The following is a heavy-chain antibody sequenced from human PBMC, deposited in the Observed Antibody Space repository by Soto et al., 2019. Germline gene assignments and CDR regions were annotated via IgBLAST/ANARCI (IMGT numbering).Heavy chain of an antibody. V-gene: IGHV3-23*01. J-gene: IGHJ4*02. D-gene: IGHD3-10*01. CDR3: AGGSRDSYPGSRIFDL. CDR1: GITFRSRA. CDR2: STDTDGDR. Sequence: EEQLLESGGDLVQPGGSLRLSCVASGITFRSRAMSWVRRAPGEGLGWVSVSTDTDGDRKYADCVRGRFTISRDNSKNTLYLQMRSLRAEDSAVYYCAGGSRDSYPGSRIFDLWGRGTRVTVSS.